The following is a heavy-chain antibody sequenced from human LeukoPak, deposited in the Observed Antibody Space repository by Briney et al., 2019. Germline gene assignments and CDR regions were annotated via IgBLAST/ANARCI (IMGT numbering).Heavy chain of an antibody. V-gene: IGHV3-74*01. CDR1: GFTFSSYW. D-gene: IGHD2-8*01. CDR3: ARVNGAHYSPGVFDS. Sequence: GGSLRLSCAASGFTFSSYWMHWVRQAPGKGLVWVSRINTDGSSTNYADSVKGRFTISRDNAKNTLYLQMNSLRAEDTAVYYCARVNGAHYSPGVFDSWGQGTLVTVSS. CDR2: INTDGSST. J-gene: IGHJ4*02.